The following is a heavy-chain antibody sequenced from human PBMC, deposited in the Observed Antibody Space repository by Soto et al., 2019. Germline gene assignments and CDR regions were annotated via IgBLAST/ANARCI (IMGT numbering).Heavy chain of an antibody. CDR3: ARVPYYYESSGLDV. CDR1: GGSISSGDYY. D-gene: IGHD3-22*01. J-gene: IGHJ6*02. Sequence: QVQLQESGPGLVKPSQTLSLTCTVSGGSISSGDYYWSWIRQPPGKGLEWLGYIYYSGSTYYNPSLQSRVTIAVDTSKNQFSLKLSSVTAADTAVYYCARVPYYYESSGLDVWGQGTTVTVSS. V-gene: IGHV4-30-4*01. CDR2: IYYSGST.